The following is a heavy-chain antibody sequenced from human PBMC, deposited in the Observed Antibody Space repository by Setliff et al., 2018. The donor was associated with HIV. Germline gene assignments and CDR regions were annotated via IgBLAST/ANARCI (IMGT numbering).Heavy chain of an antibody. J-gene: IGHJ4*02. CDR2: IFTSGTI. V-gene: IGHV4-4*07. D-gene: IGHD1-26*01. Sequence: PSETLSLTCSVSGDSISRHNWSWIRRPAGKGLEWIGRIFTSGTINTNLSLRSRVTMSVDTSKNRIYLKMKSVNAADKAVYYCATDVGATNRFDYWGQGILVTVSS. CDR1: GDSISRHN. CDR3: ATDVGATNRFDY.